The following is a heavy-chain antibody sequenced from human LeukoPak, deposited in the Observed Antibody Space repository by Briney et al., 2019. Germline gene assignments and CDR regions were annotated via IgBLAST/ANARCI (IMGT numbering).Heavy chain of an antibody. V-gene: IGHV3-30-3*01. D-gene: IGHD4-17*01. CDR2: ISYDGSNK. CDR3: ARDMTTVTNNWFDP. CDR1: GCTFSSYA. Sequence: GGSLRLSCAASGCTFSSYAMHWVRQAPGKGLEWVAVISYDGSNKYYADSVKGRFTISRDNSKNTLYLQMNSLRAEDTAVYYCARDMTTVTNNWFDPWGQGTLVTVSS. J-gene: IGHJ5*02.